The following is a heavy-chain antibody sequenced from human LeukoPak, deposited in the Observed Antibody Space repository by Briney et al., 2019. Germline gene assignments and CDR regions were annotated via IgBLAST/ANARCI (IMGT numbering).Heavy chain of an antibody. CDR2: ISSSGSTI. CDR1: GFTFSDYY. V-gene: IGHV3-11*04. CDR3: ARDRHKYNYDSGGYPPY. J-gene: IGHJ4*02. D-gene: IGHD3-22*01. Sequence: GGSLRLSCAASGFTFSDYYMSWIRQAPGKGLEWVSYISSSGSTIYYADSVKGRFTISRDNAKNSLYLQMNTLRAEDTAVYYCARDRHKYNYDSGGYPPYWGQGTLVTVSS.